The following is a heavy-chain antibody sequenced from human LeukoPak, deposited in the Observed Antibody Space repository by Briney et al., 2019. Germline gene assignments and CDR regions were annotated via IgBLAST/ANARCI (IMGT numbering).Heavy chain of an antibody. D-gene: IGHD6-19*01. CDR1: GFTFSSYS. CDR3: ASSSGWPTRGDY. V-gene: IGHV3-21*01. Sequence: GGSLRLSCAASGFTFSSYSMNWVRQAPGKGLEWVSSISSSSSYIYYADSVKGRFTISRDNAKNSLYLQMNSLRAEDTAVYYCASSSGWPTRGDYWGQGTLVTVSS. J-gene: IGHJ4*02. CDR2: ISSSSSYI.